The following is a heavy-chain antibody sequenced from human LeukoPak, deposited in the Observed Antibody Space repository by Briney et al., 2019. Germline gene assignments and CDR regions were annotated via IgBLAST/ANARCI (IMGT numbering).Heavy chain of an antibody. D-gene: IGHD6-13*01. CDR3: ARGHSSSWYWDYYYGMDV. CDR2: MNPNSGNT. V-gene: IGHV1-8*01. J-gene: IGHJ6*02. CDR1: GYTFTSYD. Sequence: SVKVSCKASGYTFTSYDINWVRQATGQRLEWMGWMNPNSGNTGYAQKFQGRVTMTRNTSISTDYMELSSLRSEDTAVYYCARGHSSSWYWDYYYGMDVWGQGTTVTVSS.